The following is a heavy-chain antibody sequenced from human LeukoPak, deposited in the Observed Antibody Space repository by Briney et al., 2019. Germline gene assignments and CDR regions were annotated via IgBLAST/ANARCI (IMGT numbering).Heavy chain of an antibody. D-gene: IGHD1-26*01. J-gene: IGHJ4*02. CDR2: INTDGSTT. CDR3: ARLPVGSYSFDY. Sequence: GGSLRLSCAASAFTFSNYWMHWVRQAPGKGLVWVSRINTDGSTTSYVDSVKGRFTISRDNTKNTLYLHMNSLRAEDTAVYYCARLPVGSYSFDYWGQGTLVTVSS. V-gene: IGHV3-74*01. CDR1: AFTFSNYW.